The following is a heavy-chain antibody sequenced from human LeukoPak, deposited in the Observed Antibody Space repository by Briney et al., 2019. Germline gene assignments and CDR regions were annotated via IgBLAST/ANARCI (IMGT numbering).Heavy chain of an antibody. D-gene: IGHD1-26*01. CDR1: GGSISSGSYY. V-gene: IGHV4-61*02. CDR3: AREVVGATTLDY. CDR2: IYTSGST. Sequence: PSQTLSLTCTVSGGSISSGSYYWSWIRQPAGKGLEWIGRIYTSGSTNYNPSLESRVTISVDTSKNQFSLKLSSVTAADTAVYYCAREVVGATTLDYWGQGTLVTVSS. J-gene: IGHJ4*02.